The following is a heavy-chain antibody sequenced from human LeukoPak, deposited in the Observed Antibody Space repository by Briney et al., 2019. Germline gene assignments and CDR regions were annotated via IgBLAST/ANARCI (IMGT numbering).Heavy chain of an antibody. V-gene: IGHV4-59*01. CDR1: GGSISSYY. J-gene: IGHJ6*03. CDR2: IYYSGST. CDR3: ARVSYCSGGSCYSRSNYYYYYYMDA. D-gene: IGHD2-15*01. Sequence: SETLSLTCTVSGGSISSYYWSWIRQPPGKGLEWIEYIYYSGSTNYNPSLKSRVTISVDTSKNQFSLKLSSVTAADTAVYYCARVSYCSGGSCYSRSNYYYYYYMDAWGKGTTVTVSS.